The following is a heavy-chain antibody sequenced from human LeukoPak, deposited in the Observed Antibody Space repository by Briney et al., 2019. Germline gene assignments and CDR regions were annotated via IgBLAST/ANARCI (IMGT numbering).Heavy chain of an antibody. CDR2: ISGSGSSA. CDR3: AKNPPTGIMGPTPETGASP. Sequence: GSLRLSFAASGFTFVSYAMSWVRPAPGKGLEWVSAISGSGSSAYYTDSVKGRFTISRDNSKNTIYLQMNSLRVEDTAVYYCAKNPPTGIMGPTPETGASPWGQGTMVTVSS. J-gene: IGHJ3*01. CDR1: GFTFVSYA. D-gene: IGHD1-26*01. V-gene: IGHV3-23*01.